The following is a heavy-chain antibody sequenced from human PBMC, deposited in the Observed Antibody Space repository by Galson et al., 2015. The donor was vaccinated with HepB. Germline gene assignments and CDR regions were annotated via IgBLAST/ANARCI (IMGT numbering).Heavy chain of an antibody. CDR3: AREKDNNDAFGI. Sequence: SLRLSCAASGFTFSNYWMHWVRQAPGKGLVWVSRINSDGSRTNYADFVKGRFPISRDNAKNTLYLQMNSLRAEDTAIYYCAREKDNNDAFGIWGQGTMVTVSS. CDR2: INSDGSRT. CDR1: GFTFSNYW. V-gene: IGHV3-74*01. J-gene: IGHJ3*02. D-gene: IGHD2/OR15-2a*01.